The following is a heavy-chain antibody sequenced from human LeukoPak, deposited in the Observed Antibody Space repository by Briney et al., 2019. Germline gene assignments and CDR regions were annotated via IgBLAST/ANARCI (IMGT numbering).Heavy chain of an antibody. Sequence: GGSLRLSCAASGFTFSSYSMNWVRQAPGKGLDSVSSISSSSSYIYYADSVKGRFTISRDNAKNSLYLQMNSLRAEDTAVYYCARSGYDYYYYYGMDVWGQGTTVTVSS. CDR3: ARSGYDYYYYYGMDV. V-gene: IGHV3-21*01. CDR2: ISSSSSYI. J-gene: IGHJ6*02. CDR1: GFTFSSYS. D-gene: IGHD5-18*01.